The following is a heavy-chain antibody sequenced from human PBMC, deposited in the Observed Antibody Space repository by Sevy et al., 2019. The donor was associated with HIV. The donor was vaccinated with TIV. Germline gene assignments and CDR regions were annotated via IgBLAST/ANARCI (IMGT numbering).Heavy chain of an antibody. CDR1: GYTFTDYD. V-gene: IGHV1-8*01. CDR3: AKLASCGGDCYYFDF. Sequence: ASVKVSCKASGYTFTDYDITWVRQVTGQGLELVGWMNPNSVHTAYTENFQGRVSTTRDTSISTAYMELSSLRSEDTAVYYCAKLASCGGDCYYFDFWGQGTLVTVSS. CDR2: MNPNSVHT. D-gene: IGHD2-21*02. J-gene: IGHJ4*02.